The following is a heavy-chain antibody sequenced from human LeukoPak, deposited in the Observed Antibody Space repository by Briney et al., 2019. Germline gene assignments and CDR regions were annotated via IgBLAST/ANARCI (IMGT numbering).Heavy chain of an antibody. CDR2: INPNSGGT. V-gene: IGHV1-2*04. CDR1: GYTFTGYY. D-gene: IGHD3-10*01. J-gene: IGHJ5*02. Sequence: ASVKVSCKASGYTFTGYYMHWVRQAPGQGLEWMGWINPNSGGTNYAQKFQGWVTMTRDTSISTAYMELSRLRSDDTAVYYCAKWGSNYYGSGSYYNGFDPWGQGTLVTVSS. CDR3: AKWGSNYYGSGSYYNGFDP.